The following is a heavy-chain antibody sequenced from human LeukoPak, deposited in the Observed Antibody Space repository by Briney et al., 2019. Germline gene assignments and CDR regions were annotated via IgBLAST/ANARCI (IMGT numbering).Heavy chain of an antibody. D-gene: IGHD2-2*01. CDR2: IIPILGIA. J-gene: IGHJ6*02. V-gene: IGHV1-69*04. Sequence: SVTVSCTASGGTFSIYAISWVRQAPGQGLEWMGRIIPILGIANYAQKFQGRVTITADKSTSTAYMELSRLRSEDTAVYYCARDHILVVPAAMAHGMDVWGQGTTVTVSS. CDR1: GGTFSIYA. CDR3: ARDHILVVPAAMAHGMDV.